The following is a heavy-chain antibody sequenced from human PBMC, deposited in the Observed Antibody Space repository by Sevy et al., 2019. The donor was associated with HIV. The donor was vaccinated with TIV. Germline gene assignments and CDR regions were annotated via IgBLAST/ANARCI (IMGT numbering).Heavy chain of an antibody. CDR1: GFTFSIHA. CDR3: VKCRWEIVQLPDY. J-gene: IGHJ4*02. V-gene: IGHV3-23*01. D-gene: IGHD2-15*01. CDR2: ISGGSI. Sequence: GGSLRLSCAASGFTFSIHAMSWVRQAPGKGLEWVSVISGGSIQYADSVKGRFSISRDNSKNTLFLQMNSLGTDDTAVYYCVKCRWEIVQLPDYWGQGTLVTVSS.